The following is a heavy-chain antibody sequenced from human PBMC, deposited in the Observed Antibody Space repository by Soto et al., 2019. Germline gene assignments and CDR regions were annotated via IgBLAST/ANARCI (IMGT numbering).Heavy chain of an antibody. Sequence: PSETLSLTCTVSGGSISSYYWSWIRQPPGKGLEWIGYIYYSGSTNYNPSLKSRVTISVDTSKNQFSLKLSSVTAADTAVYYCARGSPDYDILTGYSKNAFDIWGQGTMVTVSS. J-gene: IGHJ3*02. V-gene: IGHV4-59*01. CDR1: GGSISSYY. D-gene: IGHD3-9*01. CDR2: IYYSGST. CDR3: ARGSPDYDILTGYSKNAFDI.